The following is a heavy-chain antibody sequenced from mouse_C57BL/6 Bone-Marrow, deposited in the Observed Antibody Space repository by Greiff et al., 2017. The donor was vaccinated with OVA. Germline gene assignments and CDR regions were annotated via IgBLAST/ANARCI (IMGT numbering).Heavy chain of an antibody. Sequence: EVQRVESGGGLVQPGGSLKLSCAASGFTFSDYYMYWVRQTPEKRLEWVAYISNGGGSTYYPDTVKGRFTISRDNAKNTLYLQMSRLKSEDTAMYYCARQRGAMDYWGQGTSVTVSS. CDR1: GFTFSDYY. J-gene: IGHJ4*01. CDR2: ISNGGGST. V-gene: IGHV5-12*01. CDR3: ARQRGAMDY.